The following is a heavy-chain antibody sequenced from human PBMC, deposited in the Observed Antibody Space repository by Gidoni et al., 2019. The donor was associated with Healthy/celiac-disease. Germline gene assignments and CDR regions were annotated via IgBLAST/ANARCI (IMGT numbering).Heavy chain of an antibody. J-gene: IGHJ4*02. D-gene: IGHD6-19*01. CDR1: GVTLSIYA. V-gene: IGHV3-23*01. CDR2: ISGSGGST. CDR3: AKDPRGWDGQGY. Sequence: EVQLLESGGGLVQPGGSLRLSCAASGVTLSIYAMSWVRQDPGKGLEWVSAISGSGGSTYYADSVKVRFTISRDNSKNTLYLQMNILRAEDTAVYYCAKDPRGWDGQGYCGQGTLVTVSS.